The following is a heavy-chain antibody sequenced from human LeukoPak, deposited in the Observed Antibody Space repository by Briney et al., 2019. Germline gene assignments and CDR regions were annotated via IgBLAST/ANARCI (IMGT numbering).Heavy chain of an antibody. J-gene: IGHJ6*02. Sequence: GESLKISCKASGYSFTTYWIGWVRQKPGKGLELMGIIYPADSDARHRPSFQGQVTISADKSISTAYLQWSSLKASDTAMYYCARRLPGTMLRGYGVDVWGQGTTVTVSS. V-gene: IGHV5-51*01. D-gene: IGHD3-10*01. CDR1: GYSFTTYW. CDR3: ARRLPGTMLRGYGVDV. CDR2: IYPADSDA.